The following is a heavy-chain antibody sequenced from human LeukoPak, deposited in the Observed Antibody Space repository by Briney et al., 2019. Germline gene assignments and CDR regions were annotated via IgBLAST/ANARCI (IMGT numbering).Heavy chain of an antibody. J-gene: IGHJ4*02. V-gene: IGHV3-7*01. CDR1: GCTFANYW. CDR3: SRSLDY. CDR2: INQDGSEK. Sequence: PGGSLRLSCADSGCTFANYWMDWVRQAPGKGLEWVANINQDGSEKFYVDSVKGRVTISRDNAKNSVYLQMNRLRAEDTAVYYCSRSLDYLGQGTLVTVSS.